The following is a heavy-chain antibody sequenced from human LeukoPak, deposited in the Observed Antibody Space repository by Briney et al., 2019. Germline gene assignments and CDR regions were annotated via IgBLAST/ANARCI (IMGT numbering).Heavy chain of an antibody. V-gene: IGHV3-21*01. Sequence: PRGSLRLSCAASGFTFRDYTMNWVRQAPGKGLEWVSAISKSGTYIKYADSVKGRFTVSRDNAKNSLFLQMNSLRVEDTAVYYCATSAHIEVGTAPPPDYWGQGTLVTVSS. CDR1: GFTFRDYT. CDR3: ATSAHIEVGTAPPPDY. J-gene: IGHJ4*02. CDR2: ISKSGTYI. D-gene: IGHD2-21*02.